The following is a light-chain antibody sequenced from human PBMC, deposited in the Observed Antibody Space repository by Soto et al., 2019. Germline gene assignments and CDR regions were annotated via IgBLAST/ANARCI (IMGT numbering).Light chain of an antibody. V-gene: IGLV2-11*01. Sequence: ALTQPRSVSGSPGQSVTISCTGTGNDVGAYNYVSWYQQHPGRPPKLLIYGVVRWPSGVPDRFSGSKSGNTASLTISGLQAEDEADYFCCSYAGGYTYLFGTGTKVTVL. J-gene: IGLJ1*01. CDR2: GVV. CDR1: GNDVGAYNY. CDR3: CSYAGGYTYL.